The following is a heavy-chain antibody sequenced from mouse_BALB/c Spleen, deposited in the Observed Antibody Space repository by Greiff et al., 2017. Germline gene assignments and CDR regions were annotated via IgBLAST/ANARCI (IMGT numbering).Heavy chain of an antibody. CDR2: ISSGSSTI. D-gene: IGHD4-1*01. V-gene: IGHV5-17*02. CDR1: GFTFSSFG. CDR3: ARISGYAMDY. J-gene: IGHJ4*01. Sequence: EVMLVESGGGLVQPGGSRKLSCAASGFTFSSFGMHWVRQAPEKGLEWVAYISSGSSTIYYADTVKGRFTISRDNPKNTLFLQMTSLRSEDTAMYYCARISGYAMDYWGQGTSVTVSS.